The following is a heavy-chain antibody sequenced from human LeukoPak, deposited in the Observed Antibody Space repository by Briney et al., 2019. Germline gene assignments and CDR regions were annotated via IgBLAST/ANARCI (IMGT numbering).Heavy chain of an antibody. D-gene: IGHD3-10*01. Sequence: PGGSLRLSCAASGFTFSSYAMSWVRQAPGKGLEWVSAISGSGGSTYYADSVKGRFTISRDNAKNSLYLQMNSLRAEDTAVYYCARDKLDYYGSGRQVGAFDIWGQGTMVTVSS. CDR2: ISGSGGST. V-gene: IGHV3-23*01. J-gene: IGHJ3*02. CDR3: ARDKLDYYGSGRQVGAFDI. CDR1: GFTFSSYA.